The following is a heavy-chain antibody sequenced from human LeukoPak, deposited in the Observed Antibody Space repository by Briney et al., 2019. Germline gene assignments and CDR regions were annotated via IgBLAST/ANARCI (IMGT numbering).Heavy chain of an antibody. D-gene: IGHD3-22*01. CDR3: ARAPYYYDSSPWFGP. Sequence: SETLSLTCAVYGGSFSGYYWSWIRQPPGKGLEWIGEINHSGSTNYNPSLKSRVTISVDTSKNQFSLKLSSVTAADTAVYYCARAPYYYDSSPWFGPWGQGTLVTVSS. J-gene: IGHJ5*02. CDR2: INHSGST. V-gene: IGHV4-34*01. CDR1: GGSFSGYY.